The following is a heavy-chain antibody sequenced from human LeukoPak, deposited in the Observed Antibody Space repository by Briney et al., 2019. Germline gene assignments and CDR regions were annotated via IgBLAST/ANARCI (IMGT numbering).Heavy chain of an antibody. J-gene: IGHJ6*02. CDR3: ARVRRALYYGMDV. CDR1: GGSINNYY. CDR2: VYYTGTT. Sequence: SETLSLTCSVSGGSINNYYGTWIRQAPGKGLEWIGNVYYTGTTNYNPSLKSRVTISVDTSKNQFSLKLSSVTAADTAVYYCARVRRALYYGMDVWGQGTTVTVSS. V-gene: IGHV4-59*12.